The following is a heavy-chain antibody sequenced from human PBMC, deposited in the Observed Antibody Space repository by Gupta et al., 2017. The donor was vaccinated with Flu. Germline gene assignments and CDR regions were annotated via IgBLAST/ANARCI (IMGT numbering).Heavy chain of an antibody. CDR1: GFGFSNYG. CDR3: AKDWRWNNNIYGMNV. CDR2: ISHDGSQN. Sequence: QERVVESGGGVVQPGRSLRLSCAASGFGFSNYGMHWVRQAPGKGLEWLAGISHDGSQNYHTDSVKGRFIISRDNSKNTLYLQMSGLRTEDTAVYDCAKDWRWNNNIYGMNVWGQATTVTVAS. D-gene: IGHD1-1*01. J-gene: IGHJ6*02. V-gene: IGHV3-30*18.